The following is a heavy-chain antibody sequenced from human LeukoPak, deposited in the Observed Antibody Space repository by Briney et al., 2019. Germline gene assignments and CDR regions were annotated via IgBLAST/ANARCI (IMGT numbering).Heavy chain of an antibody. CDR2: ISSSGSTI. D-gene: IGHD4-17*01. V-gene: IGHV3-11*04. CDR3: AKDRSVTNRYFDY. J-gene: IGHJ4*02. Sequence: GGSLRLSCAASGFTFSDYYMSWIRQAPGKGLEWVSYISSSGSTIYYADSVKGRFTISRDNSKNTLSLQMNSLRAEDTAVYYCAKDRSVTNRYFDYWGQGTLVSVSS. CDR1: GFTFSDYY.